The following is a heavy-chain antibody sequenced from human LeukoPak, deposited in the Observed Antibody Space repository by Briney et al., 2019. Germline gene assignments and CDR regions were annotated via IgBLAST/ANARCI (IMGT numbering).Heavy chain of an antibody. CDR1: SGSFSGYY. D-gene: IGHD5-12*01. J-gene: IGHJ6*02. V-gene: IGHV4-34*01. CDR2: INHSGST. CDR3: ARGRENLYIVAIRDEYYYGMDV. Sequence: SETLSLTCAVYSGSFSGYYWSWIGQPRGKGLEWIGEINHSGSTNYNPSLKSRVTISVDTSKNQFSLKLSSVTAADTAVCYCARGRENLYIVAIRDEYYYGMDVWGQGTTVTVSS.